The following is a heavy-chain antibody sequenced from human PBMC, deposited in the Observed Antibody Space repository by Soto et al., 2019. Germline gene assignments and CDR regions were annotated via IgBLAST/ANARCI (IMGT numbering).Heavy chain of an antibody. CDR3: GRGLGGGWYYFDY. CDR1: GYTFLNYG. J-gene: IGHJ4*02. V-gene: IGHV1-18*01. CDR2: ITVNSGNT. Sequence: ASVKVSCKASGYTFLNYGIGWVRQAPGQGLEWMGWITVNSGNTNYPQKFQGRVTMTTDTSTNTAYMELRSLTSDDTAVYYCGRGLGGGWYYFDYWGPGTLVTVSS. D-gene: IGHD6-19*01.